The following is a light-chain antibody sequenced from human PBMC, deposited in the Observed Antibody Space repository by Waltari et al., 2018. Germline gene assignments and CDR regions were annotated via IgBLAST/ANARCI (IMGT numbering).Light chain of an antibody. V-gene: IGKV3-15*01. CDR2: EAS. CDR1: QSVSTN. CDR3: QQYNDWYS. J-gene: IGKJ2*03. Sequence: EKVMTQSPDTLSVSPGEVVTLPCRASQSVSTNVAWYQQRPGQAPRLLIYEASTRASGIPARFSGSGSGTEFTLTISGLQSEDCALYYCQQYNDWYSFGQGTKLAIK.